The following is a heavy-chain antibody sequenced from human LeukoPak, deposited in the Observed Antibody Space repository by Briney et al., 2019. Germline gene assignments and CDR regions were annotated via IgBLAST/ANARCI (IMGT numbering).Heavy chain of an antibody. Sequence: PSETLSLTCTVSGGSVSTYYWSWIRQPPGKALEWIGYIYHTGSTNYNPSLESRVTISVDTSKNQFSLKLSSLTAADTAVYYCALKVGYSWDYWGQGTLVTVSS. CDR1: GGSVSTYY. D-gene: IGHD5-18*01. CDR3: ALKVGYSWDY. J-gene: IGHJ4*02. CDR2: IYHTGST. V-gene: IGHV4-59*02.